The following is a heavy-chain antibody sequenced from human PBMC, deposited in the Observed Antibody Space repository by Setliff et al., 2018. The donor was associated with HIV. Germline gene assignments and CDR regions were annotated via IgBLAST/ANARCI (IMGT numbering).Heavy chain of an antibody. D-gene: IGHD7-27*01. CDR1: GGSITTTNYY. Sequence: SETLSLTCTVSGGSITTTNYYWGWVRQSPGKGLEWIGVIYYRGSAYYYLSLQCRVTLSVDTSKNSFSLHRTSVTASDTALYFCARVPNWGEASFAFDVWGLGTMVTVSS. CDR3: ARVPNWGEASFAFDV. V-gene: IGHV4-39*07. J-gene: IGHJ3*01. CDR2: IYYRGSA.